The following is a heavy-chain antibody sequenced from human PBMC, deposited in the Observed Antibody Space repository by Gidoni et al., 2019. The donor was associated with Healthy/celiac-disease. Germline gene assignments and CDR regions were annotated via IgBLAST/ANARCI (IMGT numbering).Heavy chain of an antibody. D-gene: IGHD3-10*01. CDR2: IYHSGST. Sequence: QVQLQESGPGLVKPSGTLSLTCAVSGGSISSSNWLSWVRQPPGKGLECIWEIYHSGSTNYNPSLKSRVTISVDKSKNQFSLKLSSVTAADTAVYYCARLLWFGELYYYFDYWGQGTLVTVSS. CDR1: GGSISSSNW. CDR3: ARLLWFGELYYYFDY. V-gene: IGHV4-4*02. J-gene: IGHJ4*02.